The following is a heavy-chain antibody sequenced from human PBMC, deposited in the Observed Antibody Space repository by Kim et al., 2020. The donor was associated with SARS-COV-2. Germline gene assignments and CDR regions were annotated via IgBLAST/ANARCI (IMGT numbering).Heavy chain of an antibody. V-gene: IGHV3-23*01. CDR3: AKLVVAATNLPYGMDV. Sequence: SVKGRFTIAGDSSKNTLFLQMNSLRTEDTAVYYCAKLVVAATNLPYGMDVWGQGTTVTVSS. J-gene: IGHJ6*02. D-gene: IGHD2-15*01.